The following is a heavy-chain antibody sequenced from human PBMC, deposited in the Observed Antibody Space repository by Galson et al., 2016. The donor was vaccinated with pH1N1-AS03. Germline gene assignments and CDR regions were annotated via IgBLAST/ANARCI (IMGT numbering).Heavy chain of an antibody. V-gene: IGHV3-21*01. Sequence: SLRLSCAASGFTFSGYTMSWVRQAPGKGLERVSFISSSSTYIYYADSLKGRFTISRDNAKNSLYLQMNSLRVEDTAVYYCARDDSSSWDRYYYYGMDVWGQGTTVTVSS. CDR1: GFTFSGYT. D-gene: IGHD6-13*01. J-gene: IGHJ6*02. CDR3: ARDDSSSWDRYYYYGMDV. CDR2: ISSSSTYI.